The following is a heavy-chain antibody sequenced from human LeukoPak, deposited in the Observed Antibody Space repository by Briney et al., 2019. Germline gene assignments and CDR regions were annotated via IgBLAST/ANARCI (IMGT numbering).Heavy chain of an antibody. J-gene: IGHJ4*02. CDR3: ARDLGYSSSWPFDY. D-gene: IGHD6-13*01. CDR2: IKSKTDGGTT. Sequence: GGSLRLSCAASGFTFSNAWMSWVRQAPGKGLEWVGRIKSKTDGGTTDYAAPVKGRFTISRDDSKNTLYLQMNSLRAEDTAVYYCARDLGYSSSWPFDYWGQGTLVTVSS. V-gene: IGHV3-15*01. CDR1: GFTFSNAW.